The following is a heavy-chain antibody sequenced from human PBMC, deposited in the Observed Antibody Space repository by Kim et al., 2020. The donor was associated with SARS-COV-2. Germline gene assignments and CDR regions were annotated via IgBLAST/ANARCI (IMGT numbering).Heavy chain of an antibody. CDR1: GYTFTSYD. D-gene: IGHD3-3*01. CDR2: MNPNSGNT. J-gene: IGHJ6*02. V-gene: IGHV1-8*01. Sequence: ASVKVSCKASGYTFTSYDINWVRQATGQGLEWMGWMNPNSGNTGYAQKFQGRVTMTRNTSISTAYMELSSLRSEDTAVYYCAREVRLGFLESELDYYGMDVWGQGTTVTVSS. CDR3: AREVRLGFLESELDYYGMDV.